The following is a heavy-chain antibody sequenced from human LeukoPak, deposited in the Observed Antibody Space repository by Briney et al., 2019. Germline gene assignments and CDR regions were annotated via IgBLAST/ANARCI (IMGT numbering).Heavy chain of an antibody. CDR3: ARDVDTVLVD. D-gene: IGHD2-2*03. J-gene: IGHJ4*02. CDR2: IYYSGST. V-gene: IGHV4-39*07. Sequence: SETLSLTCTVSGGSISSSSYYWGWIRQPPGKGLEWIGSIYYSGSTYYNPSLKSRVTISVDTSKNQFSLRLSSVTAADTAVYYCARDVDTVLVDWGQGTLVTVSS. CDR1: GGSISSSSYY.